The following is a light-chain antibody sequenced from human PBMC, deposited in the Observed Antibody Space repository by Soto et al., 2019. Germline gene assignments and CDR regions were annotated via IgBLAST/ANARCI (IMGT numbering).Light chain of an antibody. J-gene: IGLJ2*01. CDR2: GYN. Sequence: QSVLTQPPSASGTPGQRVTISCSGSSSNVGGNTVNWYQQLPGTAPRLLIYGYNQRPSGVPDRFSGSKSGTSASLAISGLQSEDEADYYGAAWDGSLNRPVFGGGTKATVL. V-gene: IGLV1-44*01. CDR3: AAWDGSLNRPV. CDR1: SSNVGGNT.